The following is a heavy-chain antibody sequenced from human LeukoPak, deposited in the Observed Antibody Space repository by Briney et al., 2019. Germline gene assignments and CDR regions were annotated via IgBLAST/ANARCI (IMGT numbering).Heavy chain of an antibody. CDR1: GFTVSSNY. CDR3: ARGPPPSYYYYYGMDV. J-gene: IGHJ6*02. Sequence: GGSLRLSCAASGFTVSSNYMSWVRQAPGKGLEWVSVIYSGGSTYYADSVKGRFTISRDNSKNTLYLQMNSLRAEDTAVYYCARGPPPSYYYYYGMDVWGQGTTVTVSS. CDR2: IYSGGST. V-gene: IGHV3-53*01.